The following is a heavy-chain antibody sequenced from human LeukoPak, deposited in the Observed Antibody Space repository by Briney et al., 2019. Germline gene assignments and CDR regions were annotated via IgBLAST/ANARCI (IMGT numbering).Heavy chain of an antibody. CDR3: ARGGGYYYGSGSYYKRNWFDP. CDR1: GGSFSGYY. V-gene: IGHV4-34*01. CDR2: INHSGST. Sequence: SETLSLTCAVYGGSFSGYYWSWLRQPPGKGLEWIGEINHSGSTNYNPSLKSRVTISVDTSKNQFSLKLSSVTAADTAVYYCARGGGYYYGSGSYYKRNWFDPWGQGTLVTVSS. D-gene: IGHD3-10*01. J-gene: IGHJ5*02.